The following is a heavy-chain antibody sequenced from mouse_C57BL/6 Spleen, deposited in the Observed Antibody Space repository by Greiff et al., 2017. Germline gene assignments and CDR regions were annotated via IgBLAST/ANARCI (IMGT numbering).Heavy chain of an antibody. CDR3: ANYYGSSYWYFDV. J-gene: IGHJ1*03. D-gene: IGHD1-1*01. V-gene: IGHV1-64*01. CDR1: GYTFTSYW. CDR2: IHPNSGST. Sequence: QVHVKQSGAELVKPGASVKLSCKASGYTFTSYWMHWVKQRPGQGLEWIGMIHPNSGSTNYNEKFKSKATLTVDKSSSTAYMQLSSLTSEDSAVYYCANYYGSSYWYFDVWGTGTTVTVSS.